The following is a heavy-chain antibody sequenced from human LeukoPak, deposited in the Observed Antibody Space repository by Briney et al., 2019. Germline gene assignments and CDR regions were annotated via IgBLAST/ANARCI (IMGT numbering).Heavy chain of an antibody. CDR3: ARGQYYDPSGGTHDAFDI. Sequence: GGSLRLSCAASGFTFSSHGMHWVRQAPGKGLEWGAVIWYDGSNTYYVDSVKGRFTISRDNSKNTLYRQMNSLTAEDTAVYYCARGQYYDPSGGTHDAFDIWGQGTMVTVSS. D-gene: IGHD3-22*01. CDR1: GFTFSSHG. V-gene: IGHV3-33*01. CDR2: IWYDGSNT. J-gene: IGHJ3*02.